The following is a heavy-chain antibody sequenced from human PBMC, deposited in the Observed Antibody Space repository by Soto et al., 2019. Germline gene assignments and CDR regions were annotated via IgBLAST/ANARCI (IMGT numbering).Heavy chain of an antibody. Sequence: EVQLVESGGGLVQPGGSLRLSCAASGFTFSSYEMNWVRQAPGKGLEWVSYISSSGSTIYYADSVKGRFTISRDNAKNSLYLQMNSLRAEDTAVYYCARAIEDIVLMVYAIGYFDHWGQGTLVTVSS. CDR2: ISSSGSTI. V-gene: IGHV3-48*03. CDR1: GFTFSSYE. J-gene: IGHJ4*02. CDR3: ARAIEDIVLMVYAIGYFDH. D-gene: IGHD2-8*01.